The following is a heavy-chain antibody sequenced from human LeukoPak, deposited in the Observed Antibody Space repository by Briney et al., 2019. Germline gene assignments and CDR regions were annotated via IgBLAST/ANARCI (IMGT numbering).Heavy chain of an antibody. D-gene: IGHD3-9*01. CDR3: SRTDYDILTGSKDWFDP. CDR1: GYTFTSYG. J-gene: IGHJ5*02. V-gene: IGHV1-18*01. CDR2: ISAYNGNT. Sequence: ASVKVSFKASGYTFTSYGISWVRQAPGQGLEWMGWISAYNGNTNNAQKLQGRVTMTTDTSTSTAYMELRSMRSDDTAVSYCSRTDYDILTGSKDWFDPCGEGSLVTVSS.